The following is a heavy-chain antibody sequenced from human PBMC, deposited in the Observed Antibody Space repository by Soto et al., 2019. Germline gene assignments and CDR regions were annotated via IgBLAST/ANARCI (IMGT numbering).Heavy chain of an antibody. D-gene: IGHD4-17*01. CDR1: GGSISSGGYS. CDR3: ARGALGYGDYDFDY. CDR2: IYHSGST. V-gene: IGHV4-30-2*01. J-gene: IGHJ4*02. Sequence: SETLSLTCAVSGGSISSGGYSWSWIRQPPGKGLEWIGYIYHSGSTYYNPSLKSRVTISVDRSKNQFSLKLSSVTAAETAVYYCARGALGYGDYDFDYWGQGTLVTVSS.